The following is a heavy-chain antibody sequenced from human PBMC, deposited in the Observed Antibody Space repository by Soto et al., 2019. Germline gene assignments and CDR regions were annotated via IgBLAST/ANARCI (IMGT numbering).Heavy chain of an antibody. V-gene: IGHV3-11*01. D-gene: IGHD4-4*01. J-gene: IGHJ5*02. CDR3: AGFKEGNXLGLRWLDP. CDR2: ISDTGRTI. Sequence: GGSLRLSCVASGVDLRGSYMNWVRQAPGKGLEWISYISDTGRTIHYAYSVKGRFVISRDNSKDSLYLQMNDLRPDDTAVYYCAGFKEGNXLGLRWLDPWGQGTRVTVSS. CDR1: GVDLRGSY.